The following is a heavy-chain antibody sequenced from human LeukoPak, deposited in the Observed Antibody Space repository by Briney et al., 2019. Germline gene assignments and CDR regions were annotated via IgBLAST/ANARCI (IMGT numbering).Heavy chain of an antibody. V-gene: IGHV4-59*12. D-gene: IGHD6-13*01. CDR3: ARERSSSWYRGFIDY. Sequence: SETLSLTCTVSGGSISSYYWSWIRQPPGKGLEWIGYIYYSGSTNYNPSLKSRVTISVDTSKNQFSLKLSSVTAADTAVYYCARERSSSWYRGFIDYWGQGTLVTVSS. J-gene: IGHJ4*02. CDR2: IYYSGST. CDR1: GGSISSYY.